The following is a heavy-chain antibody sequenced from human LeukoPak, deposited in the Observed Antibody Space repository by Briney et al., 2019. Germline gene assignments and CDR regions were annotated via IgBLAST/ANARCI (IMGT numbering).Heavy chain of an antibody. CDR2: IYTRGST. D-gene: IGHD2-15*01. CDR3: ARGRYCSADICSGGDAFDI. V-gene: IGHV4-4*07. CDR1: GGTINNYY. J-gene: IGHJ3*02. Sequence: SETLSLTCTVSGGTINNYYWSWIRQPAGKGLEWIGRIYTRGSTNYNPSLKSRVTMSVDTSKNQFSLKLGSVTAADTAVYYCARGRYCSADICSGGDAFDIWGQGTMVSVSS.